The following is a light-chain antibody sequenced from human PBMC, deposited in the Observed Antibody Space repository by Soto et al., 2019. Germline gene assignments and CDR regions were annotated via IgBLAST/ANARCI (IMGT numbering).Light chain of an antibody. V-gene: IGKV1-33*01. CDR3: QQYDNLPFT. Sequence: DIQMTQSPSSLSASVGDIVTITCQASQDISNYLNWYQQKPGKAPKLLIYAATNLETGVPSRFSGSGSGTDFTFTISSLQPEDIATYYCQQYDNLPFTFGPGTKVDIK. CDR2: AAT. J-gene: IGKJ3*01. CDR1: QDISNY.